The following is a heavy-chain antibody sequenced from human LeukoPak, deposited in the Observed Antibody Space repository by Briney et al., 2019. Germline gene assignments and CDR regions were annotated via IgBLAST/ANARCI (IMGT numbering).Heavy chain of an antibody. D-gene: IGHD1-26*01. CDR1: GFTFSNYG. V-gene: IGHV3-30*03. Sequence: GRSLRLSCAGSGFTFSNYGMHWVRQAPGKGPEWVAVISYDGTNKYYADSVKGRFTISRDNSKNTLYLQMNSLRAEDTAVYYCARVSRGSYHFDYWGQGALVTVSS. CDR3: ARVSRGSYHFDY. CDR2: ISYDGTNK. J-gene: IGHJ4*02.